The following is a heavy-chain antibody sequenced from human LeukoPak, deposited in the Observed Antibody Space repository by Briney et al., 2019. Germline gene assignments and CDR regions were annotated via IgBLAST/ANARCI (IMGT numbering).Heavy chain of an antibody. V-gene: IGHV4-59*08. Sequence: PSETLSLTCTVSGDSISSYYWSWLRQPPGKGLEWIGYIYYSGSTNYNPSLKSRVTISVDRSKSQFSLKLSSVTAADTAVYYCARHHYADYEPLKIDRGGEGTPATASS. CDR2: IYYSGST. D-gene: IGHD4-17*01. CDR1: GDSISSYY. CDR3: ARHHYADYEPLKIDR. J-gene: IGHJ5*02.